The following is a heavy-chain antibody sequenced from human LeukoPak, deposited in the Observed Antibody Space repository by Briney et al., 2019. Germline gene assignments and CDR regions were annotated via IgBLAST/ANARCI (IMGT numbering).Heavy chain of an antibody. D-gene: IGHD3-10*01. Sequence: PSQTLSLTCTVSGGSIRSSDHLWSWIRQPPGKGLEWIGYIDYSASTYYNPSLKSRVSVSVDTSKNQFSLKLSSVTAADTAVYYCAREKQTAGSDYWGQGTLVTVSS. CDR2: IDYSAST. J-gene: IGHJ4*02. CDR3: AREKQTAGSDY. CDR1: GGSIRSSDHL. V-gene: IGHV4-30-4*01.